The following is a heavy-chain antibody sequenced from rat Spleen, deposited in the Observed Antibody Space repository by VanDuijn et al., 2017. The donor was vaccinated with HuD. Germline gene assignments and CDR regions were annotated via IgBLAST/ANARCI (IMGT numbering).Heavy chain of an antibody. CDR3: ARLFGGYSGGTYFDY. CDR2: NTNTGSNT. V-gene: IGHV5-25*01. Sequence: EVQLVESGGGLVQPGRSMKLFCAASGLSFSNYDMAWTRQAPGEGREWVTSNTNTGSNTYYTDSVKGRFTISRDNAKSTLYLQMNSLRSEDTATYYRARLFGGYSGGTYFDYWGQGVMVTVSS. CDR1: GLSFSNYD. D-gene: IGHD1-11*01. J-gene: IGHJ2*01.